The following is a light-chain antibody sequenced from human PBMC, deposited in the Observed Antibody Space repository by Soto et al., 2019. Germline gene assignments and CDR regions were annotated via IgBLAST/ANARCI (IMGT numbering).Light chain of an antibody. Sequence: EIVLTQSPGTLSLSPGERATLSCRASQSVSRNYLAWYQQRPGQAPRLLIYDAFNRATGIPDRFSGRGSGTDFTLTISRLEPEDFALYYCQHYQSGHPITFGQGTRLEIK. V-gene: IGKV3-20*01. CDR1: QSVSRNY. CDR2: DAF. CDR3: QHYQSGHPIT. J-gene: IGKJ5*01.